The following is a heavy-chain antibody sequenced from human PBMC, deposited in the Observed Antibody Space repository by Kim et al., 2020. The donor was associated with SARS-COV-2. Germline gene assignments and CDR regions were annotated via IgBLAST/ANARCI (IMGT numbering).Heavy chain of an antibody. V-gene: IGHV3-23*01. D-gene: IGHD3-10*01. J-gene: IGHJ3*02. CDR3: AKMMVRTTYDI. CDR1: GFTFNNYA. Sequence: SLRLSCAASGFTFNNYAMTWFLHSPFNFLYFFSSITFIFYITYYSYSFNFLITISIDNSKNTMYLQLNSLRAEDTAIYYCAKMMVRTTYDIWGLGTLVTVSS. CDR2: ITFIFYIT.